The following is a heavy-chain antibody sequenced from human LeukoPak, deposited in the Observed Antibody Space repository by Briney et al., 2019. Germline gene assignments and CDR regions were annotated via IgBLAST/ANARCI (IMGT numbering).Heavy chain of an antibody. CDR3: ARLANSIDY. V-gene: IGHV3-7*01. CDR2: IKQDGSKK. Sequence: GGSLRLSCVASGFPFSSYWMTWVRQAPGKGLEWVANIKQDGSKKSYVDSVKGRFTISRDNAKNSLYLQMNSLRAEDTAVYYCARLANSIDYWGQGTLVTVSS. CDR1: GFPFSSYW. D-gene: IGHD3-3*02. J-gene: IGHJ4*02.